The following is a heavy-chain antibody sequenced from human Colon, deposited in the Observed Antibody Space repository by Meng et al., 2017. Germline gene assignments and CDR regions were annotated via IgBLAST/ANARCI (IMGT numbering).Heavy chain of an antibody. CDR3: ARDRKHYGERGWFDP. Sequence: VQLADSGPRLVHPSQTLSLTCTVSGGSISSGDYYWSWIRQPPGKGLEWIGYIYYSGSTYSNASLKSRVTISIDRSKNQFSLKLSSVTAADTAVYYCARDRKHYGERGWFDPWGQGTLVTVSS. CDR1: GGSISSGDYY. J-gene: IGHJ5*02. V-gene: IGHV4-30-4*01. CDR2: IYYSGST. D-gene: IGHD4-17*01.